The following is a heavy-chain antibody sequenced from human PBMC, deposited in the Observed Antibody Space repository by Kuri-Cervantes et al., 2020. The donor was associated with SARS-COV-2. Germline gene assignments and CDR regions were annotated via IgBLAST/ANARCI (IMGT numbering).Heavy chain of an antibody. CDR2: IYYSGST. CDR3: ARLPRYSTLESSPDY. Sequence: ESLKISCTVSGGSISSSSYSWGWIRQPPGKGLEWIGSIYYSGSTYYNPSLKSRVTISVDTSKNQFSLKLSSVTAADTAVYYCARLPRYSTLESSPDYWGQGTLVTVSS. J-gene: IGHJ4*02. CDR1: GGSISSSSYS. V-gene: IGHV4-39*01. D-gene: IGHD5/OR15-5a*01.